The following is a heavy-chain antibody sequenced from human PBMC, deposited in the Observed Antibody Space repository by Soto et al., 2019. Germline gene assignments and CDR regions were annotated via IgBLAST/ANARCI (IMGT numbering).Heavy chain of an antibody. Sequence: PGGSLRLSCAASGFAFNTYSMHWVRQAPGRGLEWVAVISYDGSNKFYADSVKGRFTISRDNSKNTLYLEMNSLRGEDTAVYYCAKVSPVGYFFDFWGQGTLVTVSS. CDR2: ISYDGSNK. V-gene: IGHV3-30-3*01. J-gene: IGHJ4*02. CDR3: AKVSPVGYFFDF. CDR1: GFAFNTYS. D-gene: IGHD1-26*01.